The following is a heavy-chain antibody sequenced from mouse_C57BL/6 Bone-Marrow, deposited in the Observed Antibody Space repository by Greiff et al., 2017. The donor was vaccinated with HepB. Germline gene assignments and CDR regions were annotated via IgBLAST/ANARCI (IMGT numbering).Heavy chain of an antibody. V-gene: IGHV1-72*01. J-gene: IGHJ2*01. Sequence: VQLQQPGAELVKPGASVKLSCKASGYTFTSYWMHWVKQRPGRGLEWIGRIDPNSGGTKYNEKFKSKATLTVDKPSSTAYMQLSSLTSEDSAVSYGARGFTTGAASRDCDYDYWGQGTTLTVSS. CDR1: GYTFTSYW. CDR3: ARGFTTGAASRDCDYDY. CDR2: IDPNSGGT. D-gene: IGHD1-1*01.